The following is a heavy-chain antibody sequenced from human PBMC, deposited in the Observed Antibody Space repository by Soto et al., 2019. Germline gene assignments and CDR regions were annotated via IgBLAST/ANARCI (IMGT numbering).Heavy chain of an antibody. J-gene: IGHJ5*02. V-gene: IGHV4-31*03. CDR3: ARVSGTVTTSWFDP. CDR1: GGSISSGGYY. D-gene: IGHD4-17*01. Sequence: QVQLQESGPGLVKTSQTLAITCTVSGGSISSGGYYWSWIRQHPAKCLEWIGYIYYSGSTYFNPSPTSRVTISVDRSKNHVSLKLSSVTAADTAVYYCARVSGTVTTSWFDPWGQGTLVTVSS. CDR2: IYYSGST.